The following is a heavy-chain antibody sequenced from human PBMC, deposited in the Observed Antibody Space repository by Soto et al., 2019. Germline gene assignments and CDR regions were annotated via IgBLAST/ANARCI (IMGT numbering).Heavy chain of an antibody. J-gene: IGHJ6*02. Sequence: SVKVSCKASGGTFSSYAISWVRQAPGQGLEWMGGIIPIFGTANYAQKLQGRVTMTTDTSTSTAYMELRSLRSDDTAVYYCARDGYSYGYPTDYYYYGMDVWGQGTTVTVSS. CDR1: GGTFSSYA. CDR3: ARDGYSYGYPTDYYYYGMDV. D-gene: IGHD5-18*01. CDR2: IIPIFGTA. V-gene: IGHV1-69*05.